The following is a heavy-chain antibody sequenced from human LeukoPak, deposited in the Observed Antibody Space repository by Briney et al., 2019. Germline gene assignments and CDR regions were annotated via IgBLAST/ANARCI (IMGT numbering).Heavy chain of an antibody. CDR3: ARGGVPAASTYNSFDP. J-gene: IGHJ5*02. Sequence: PGRSLRLSCAASGFTFSSYGMHWVRQAPGKGLEWVAVIWYGGSNKYYADSVKGRFTISRDNSKNTLYLQMNSPRAEDTAVYYWARGGVPAASTYNSFDPWGQGTLVTV. CDR1: GFTFSSYG. CDR2: IWYGGSNK. V-gene: IGHV3-33*01. D-gene: IGHD2-2*01.